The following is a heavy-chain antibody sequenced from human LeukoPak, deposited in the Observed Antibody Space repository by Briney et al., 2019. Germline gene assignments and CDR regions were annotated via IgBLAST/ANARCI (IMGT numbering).Heavy chain of an antibody. J-gene: IGHJ4*02. D-gene: IGHD2-2*01. CDR3: ARGHISPTSPDLLPK. CDR1: GYTFTSYD. V-gene: IGHV1-8*01. CDR2: MNPNSGNT. Sequence: ASVKVSCTASGYTFTSYDINWVRQATGQGLEWMGWMNPNSGNTGYAQKFQGRVTMTRNTSISTAYMELSSLRSEDTAVYYCARGHISPTSPDLLPKWGQGTLVTVSS.